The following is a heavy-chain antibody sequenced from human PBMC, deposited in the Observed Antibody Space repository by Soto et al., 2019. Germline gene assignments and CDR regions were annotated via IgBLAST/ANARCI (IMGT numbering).Heavy chain of an antibody. CDR3: AKYVHWPTATFDY. D-gene: IGHD3-10*02. J-gene: IGHJ4*02. Sequence: GGSLRLSCAASGFTFSSQDMTWVRQAPGKGLEWVSTITGSGENTYYADSVKGRLTISRDNSKSTLYLQIINLRAEDTAVYYCAKYVHWPTATFDYWGQGTLVTVSS. V-gene: IGHV3-23*01. CDR2: ITGSGENT. CDR1: GFTFSSQD.